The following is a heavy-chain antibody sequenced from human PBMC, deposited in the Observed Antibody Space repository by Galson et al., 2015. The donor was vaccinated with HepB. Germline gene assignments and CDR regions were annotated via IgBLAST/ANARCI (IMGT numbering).Heavy chain of an antibody. CDR3: ARGRGDIVVVIEKNWFDP. J-gene: IGHJ5*02. CDR2: INHSGST. Sequence: SETLSLTCAVYGGSFSGYYWSWIRQPPGKGLEWIGEINHSGSTNYNPSLKSRVTISVDTSKNQFSLKLSSVTAADTAVYYCARGRGDIVVVIEKNWFDPWGQGTLVTVSS. D-gene: IGHD2-2*01. CDR1: GGSFSGYY. V-gene: IGHV4-34*01.